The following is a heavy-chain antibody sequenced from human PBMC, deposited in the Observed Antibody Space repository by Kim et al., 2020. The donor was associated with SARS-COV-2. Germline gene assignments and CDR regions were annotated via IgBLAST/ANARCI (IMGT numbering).Heavy chain of an antibody. V-gene: IGHV4-39*01. J-gene: IGHJ1*01. D-gene: IGHD3-10*01. CDR1: GGSISSSSYY. CDR2: IYYSGST. CDR3: ARQGITMVRGEH. Sequence: SETLSLTCTVSGGSISSSSYYWGWIRQPPGKGLEWIGSIYYSGSTYYNPSLKSRVTISVDTSKNQFSLKLSSVTAADTAVYYCARQGITMVRGEHWGQGTLVTVSS.